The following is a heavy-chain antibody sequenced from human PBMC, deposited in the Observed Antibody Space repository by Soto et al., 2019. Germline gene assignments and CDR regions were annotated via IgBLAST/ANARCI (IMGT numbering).Heavy chain of an antibody. V-gene: IGHV3-23*01. J-gene: IGHJ4*02. CDR1: GFTFSSYA. CDR3: AKMGHYYDSSGYEYYFDY. D-gene: IGHD3-22*01. Sequence: PCGSLRLSCAASGFTFSSYAMSWVRKAPGKGLEWVSAISGSGGSTYYADSGKGRFTISRDNSKNTLYLQMNRLRAEDTAVYYCAKMGHYYDSSGYEYYFDYWGQGTLVTVSS. CDR2: ISGSGGST.